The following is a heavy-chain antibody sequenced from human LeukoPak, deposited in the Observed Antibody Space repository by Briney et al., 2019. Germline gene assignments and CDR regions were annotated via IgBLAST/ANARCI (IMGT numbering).Heavy chain of an antibody. CDR3: AKGNDGGNSPTLADAFDI. Sequence: GGSLRLSCAASGFTFSSYAMSWVRQAPGKGLEWVSAISGSGGSTYYADSVKGRFTISRDNSKNTLYLQMNSLRAEDTAVYYCAKGNDGGNSPTLADAFDIWGQGTMVTVSS. J-gene: IGHJ3*02. D-gene: IGHD2-21*02. CDR2: ISGSGGST. CDR1: GFTFSSYA. V-gene: IGHV3-23*01.